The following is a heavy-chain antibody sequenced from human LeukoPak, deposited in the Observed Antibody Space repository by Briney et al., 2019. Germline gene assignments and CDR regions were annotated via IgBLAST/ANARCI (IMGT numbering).Heavy chain of an antibody. Sequence: ASVKVSCKSSGYTFFSYGISWVRQAPGQGLEWMGGISGYSGNTTYAQKFQGRVTMTTDTSTSTAYMELRSLRSDDTAVYHCARARGYNYVYESDHWAQGPLVNVSS. J-gene: IGHJ4*02. CDR2: ISGYSGNT. CDR1: GYTFFSYG. V-gene: IGHV1-18*01. CDR3: ARARGYNYVYESDH. D-gene: IGHD5-18*01.